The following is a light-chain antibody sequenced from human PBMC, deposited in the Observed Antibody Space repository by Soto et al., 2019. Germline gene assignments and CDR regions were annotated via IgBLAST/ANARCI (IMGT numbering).Light chain of an antibody. Sequence: QSVLTQPASVSGSQVQSITITCTGTSSDVGGYNYVSWYQQHPGKAPKLMIYDVSNRPSGVSNRFSGSKSGNTASLTISGLQAEDEADYYCSSYTSSSTPVFGTGTKVTVL. J-gene: IGLJ1*01. CDR3: SSYTSSSTPV. V-gene: IGLV2-14*01. CDR2: DVS. CDR1: SSDVGGYNY.